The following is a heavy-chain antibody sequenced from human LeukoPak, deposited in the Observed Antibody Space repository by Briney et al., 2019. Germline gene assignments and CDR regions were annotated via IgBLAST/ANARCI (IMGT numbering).Heavy chain of an antibody. CDR2: FSGSGGST. J-gene: IGHJ4*02. CDR3: AKDHRRGVGASSPGY. D-gene: IGHD1-26*01. CDR1: GFTFSSYA. V-gene: IGHV3-23*01. Sequence: GGSLRLSCAASGFTFSSYAMSWVRQAPRKGLEWVSAFSGSGGSTYYADSVKGRFTISRDNSKNTLYLQMNSLRAEDTAVYYFAKDHRRGVGASSPGYWGQGTLVTVSS.